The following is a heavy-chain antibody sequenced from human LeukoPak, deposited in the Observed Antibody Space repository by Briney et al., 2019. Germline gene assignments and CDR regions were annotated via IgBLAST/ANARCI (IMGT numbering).Heavy chain of an antibody. J-gene: IGHJ4*02. Sequence: ASVKVSCKASGYTFTGYYMHWVRQAPGQGLEWMGWINPNSGGTNYAQKFQGRVTMTRDTSISTAYMELSRLRSDDTAVYYCARGYSDTAMVTGYWGQGTLVTVSS. V-gene: IGHV1-2*02. D-gene: IGHD5-18*01. CDR3: ARGYSDTAMVTGY. CDR2: INPNSGGT. CDR1: GYTFTGYY.